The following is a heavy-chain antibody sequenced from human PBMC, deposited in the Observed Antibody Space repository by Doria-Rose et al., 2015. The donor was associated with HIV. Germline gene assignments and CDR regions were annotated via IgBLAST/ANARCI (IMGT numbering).Heavy chain of an antibody. J-gene: IGHJ4*02. V-gene: IGHV3-49*04. CDR2: IRSKAYGGTT. D-gene: IGHD3-3*01. Sequence: VQLVQSGGGLVQPGRSLRLSCRVFGVTFGDYAINWVRQAPGKGLEWVGFIRSKAYGGTTDYAASLKGRFTISRDDSNTIAYLQMNGLRTEDTAVYFCTRSYNNFWSGPYYDYWGQGTLGTVSS. CDR1: GVTFGDYA. CDR3: TRSYNNFWSGPYYDY.